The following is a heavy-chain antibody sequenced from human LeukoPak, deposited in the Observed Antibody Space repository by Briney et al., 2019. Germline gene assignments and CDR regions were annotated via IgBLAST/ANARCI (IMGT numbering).Heavy chain of an antibody. CDR3: AKDPYGTRYFDY. D-gene: IGHD2-2*01. V-gene: IGHV3-23*01. CDR2: LSGRGYNT. J-gene: IGHJ4*02. Sequence: QPGGSLRLSCAASGFTFSSHALSWVRQAPGKGLEWVSSLSGRGYNTYYADSVKGRFTISRDNSKNTVYLQMNSLRAEDTAVYYCAKDPYGTRYFDYWGQGTLVTVSS. CDR1: GFTFSSHA.